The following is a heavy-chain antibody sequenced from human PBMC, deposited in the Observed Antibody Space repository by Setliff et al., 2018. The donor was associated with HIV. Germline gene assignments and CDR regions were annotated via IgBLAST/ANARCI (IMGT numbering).Heavy chain of an antibody. CDR3: AREYYDSSGYYYPTEHPTGFDP. J-gene: IGHJ5*02. Sequence: LSETLSLTCTVSGGSISSYYWSWIRQPPGKGLEWIGYIYTSGSVNYNPSLNSRVTISVDTSKNQFSLKLSSVTAADTAVYYCAREYYDSSGYYYPTEHPTGFDPWGQGTLVTVSS. D-gene: IGHD3-22*01. CDR1: GGSISSYY. CDR2: IYTSGSV. V-gene: IGHV4-4*09.